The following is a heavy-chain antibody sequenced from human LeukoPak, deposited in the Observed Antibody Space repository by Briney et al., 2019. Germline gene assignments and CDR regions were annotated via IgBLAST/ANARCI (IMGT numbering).Heavy chain of an antibody. CDR3: ARAGGPGSYYYYYMDV. V-gene: IGHV1-69*05. D-gene: IGHD4-23*01. Sequence: GASLKVSCKASGGTFSCYAISWVRQAPGQGLEWMGGIIPIFGTANYAQKFQGRVTITTDESTSTAYMELSSLRSEDTAVYYCARAGGPGSYYYYYMDVWGKGTTVTVSS. J-gene: IGHJ6*03. CDR1: GGTFSCYA. CDR2: IIPIFGTA.